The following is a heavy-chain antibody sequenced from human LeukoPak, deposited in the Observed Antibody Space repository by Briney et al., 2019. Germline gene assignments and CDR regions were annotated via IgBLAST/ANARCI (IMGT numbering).Heavy chain of an antibody. CDR1: GFTFSSYA. CDR2: ISGSGGNT. J-gene: IGHJ4*02. Sequence: GGSLRLSCAASGFTFSSYALSWVRQAPGKGLQWVSAISGSGGNTYYADSVKGRFTISRDNSKNTLYQQINSLRAEDTAVYYCAKGSYYYGSGSYSFDYWGQGTLVTVPS. V-gene: IGHV3-23*01. D-gene: IGHD3-10*01. CDR3: AKGSYYYGSGSYSFDY.